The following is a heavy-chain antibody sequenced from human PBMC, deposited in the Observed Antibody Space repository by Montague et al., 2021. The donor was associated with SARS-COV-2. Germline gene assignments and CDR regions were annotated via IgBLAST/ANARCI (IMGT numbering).Heavy chain of an antibody. D-gene: IGHD5-24*01. V-gene: IGHV4-39*07. CDR3: ARGVKRWLNPPRWLGVYYFDY. J-gene: IGHJ4*02. CDR1: GGSISSSSYY. CDR2: IYYSGST. Sequence: SETLSLTCTVSGGSISSSSYYWGWIRQPPGKGPEWIGSIYYSGSTYYNPSLKSRVTISVDTSKNQFSLKLSSVTAADTTVYYCARGVKRWLNPPRWLGVYYFDYWGQGTLVTVSS.